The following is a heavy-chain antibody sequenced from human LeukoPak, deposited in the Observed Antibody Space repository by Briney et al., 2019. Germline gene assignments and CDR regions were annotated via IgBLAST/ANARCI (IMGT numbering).Heavy chain of an antibody. Sequence: SETLSLTCAVYGGSFSGYYWSWIRQPPGKGLEWIGEINHSGSTNYNPSLKSRVTISVDTSKNQFSLKLSSVTAADTAVYYCARHPISYGYGERLDYWGQGTLVTVSS. V-gene: IGHV4-34*01. J-gene: IGHJ4*02. CDR1: GGSFSGYY. D-gene: IGHD5-18*01. CDR3: ARHPISYGYGERLDY. CDR2: INHSGST.